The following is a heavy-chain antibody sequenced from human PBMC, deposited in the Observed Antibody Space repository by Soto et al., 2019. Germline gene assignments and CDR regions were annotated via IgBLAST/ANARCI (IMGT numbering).Heavy chain of an antibody. D-gene: IGHD5-12*01. V-gene: IGHV3-21*01. CDR3: AREYLDSGYDYPPTPRGDY. CDR1: GFTFSSYS. J-gene: IGHJ4*02. Sequence: EVQLVESGGGLVKPGGSLRLSCAASGFTFSSYSMNWVRQAPGKGLEWVSSISSSSSYIYYADSVKGRFTISRDNAKNSLYLQMNSLRAEDTAVYYCAREYLDSGYDYPPTPRGDYWGQGTLVTVSS. CDR2: ISSSSSYI.